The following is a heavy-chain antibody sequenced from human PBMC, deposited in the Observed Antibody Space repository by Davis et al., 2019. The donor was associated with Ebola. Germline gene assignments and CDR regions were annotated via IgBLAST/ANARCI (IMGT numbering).Heavy chain of an antibody. CDR2: IYYTGSA. D-gene: IGHD3-10*01. CDR3: SERGSSV. Sequence: PSETLSLTCTVSGVSISRHYWSWIRQPPGKRLEWIGSIYYTGSAYYNSSLASRATISVDTSKNQFSLKLTSVTAAYTAMYYCSERGSSVWGQGTLVTVSS. CDR1: GVSISRHY. V-gene: IGHV4-59*03. J-gene: IGHJ4*02.